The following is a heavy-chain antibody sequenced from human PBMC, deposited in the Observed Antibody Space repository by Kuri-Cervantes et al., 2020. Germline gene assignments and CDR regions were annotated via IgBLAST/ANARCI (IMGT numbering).Heavy chain of an antibody. Sequence: ASVQVSCKASGYTFTSYDINWVRQATGQGLGWMGWMNPNSGNTDYVQKFQGRVTMTRNTSISTAYMELSSLRSEDTAVYYCARGAWHLAAAGIYEWWDWFDPWGQGTLVTVSS. CDR3: ARGAWHLAAAGIYEWWDWFDP. CDR2: MNPNSGNT. V-gene: IGHV1-8*01. D-gene: IGHD6-13*01. J-gene: IGHJ5*02. CDR1: GYTFTSYD.